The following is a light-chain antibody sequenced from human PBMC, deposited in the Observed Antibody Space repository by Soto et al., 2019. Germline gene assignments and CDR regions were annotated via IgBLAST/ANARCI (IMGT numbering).Light chain of an antibody. CDR2: GAS. CDR1: QSVSSN. V-gene: IGKV3-15*01. CDR3: QQCSNWPQT. J-gene: IGKJ1*01. Sequence: EIVMTQSPATLSVSPGERATLSCRASQSVSSNLAWYQQKPGQAPRLLIYGASTRATGIPARFSGSGSGTEFTLTISSLQSEDFAVYYCQQCSNWPQTFGQGTKVEIK.